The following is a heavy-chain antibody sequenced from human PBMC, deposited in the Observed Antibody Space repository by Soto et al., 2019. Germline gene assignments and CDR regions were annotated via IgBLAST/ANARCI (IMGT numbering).Heavy chain of an antibody. V-gene: IGHV4-39*07. CDR3: ARGRFQVLTGYSDA. J-gene: IGHJ6*02. CDR2: IYYSGST. D-gene: IGHD3-9*01. CDR1: GGSISSSSYF. Sequence: SETLSLTCSVSGGSISSSSYFWGWIRQPPGKGLEWIGSIYYSGSTYYNPSLKSRVTVSVDTSKNQFSLKLSSVTAADTAVYYCARGRFQVLTGYSDAWGQGTTVTVSS.